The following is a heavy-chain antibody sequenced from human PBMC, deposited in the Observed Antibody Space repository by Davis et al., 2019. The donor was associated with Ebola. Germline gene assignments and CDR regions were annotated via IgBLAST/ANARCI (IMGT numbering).Heavy chain of an antibody. CDR2: IYYSGST. Sequence: MPGGSLRLSCTVSGGSISSYYWSWIRQHPGKGLEWIGYIYYSGSTYYNPSLKSRVTISVDTSKNQFSLKLSSVTAADTAVYYCARDEGYSYGLGYWGQGTLVTVSS. D-gene: IGHD5-18*01. V-gene: IGHV4-59*12. CDR1: GGSISSYY. J-gene: IGHJ4*02. CDR3: ARDEGYSYGLGY.